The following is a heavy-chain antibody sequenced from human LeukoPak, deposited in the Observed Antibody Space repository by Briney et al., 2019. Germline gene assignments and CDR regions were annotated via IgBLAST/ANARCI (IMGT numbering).Heavy chain of an antibody. Sequence: GGSLRLSCAASGFTFSSSWMSWVRQAPGKGLEWVAHIKGDGSEIYYVDSLKGRFTISRDNARNSLYLQMNSLRAEDTAVYYCARDLWRLQFDYWGQGALVTVSS. D-gene: IGHD5-24*01. V-gene: IGHV3-7*03. CDR2: IKGDGSEI. CDR1: GFTFSSSW. J-gene: IGHJ4*02. CDR3: ARDLWRLQFDY.